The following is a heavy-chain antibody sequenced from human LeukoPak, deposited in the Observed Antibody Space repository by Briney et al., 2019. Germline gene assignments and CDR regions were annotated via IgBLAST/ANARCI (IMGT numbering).Heavy chain of an antibody. CDR1: GGSISSSSYY. CDR2: IYYRGNT. CDR3: ARASSGYYWDSDY. V-gene: IGHV4-39*01. D-gene: IGHD3-22*01. Sequence: SETLSLTCTVSGGSISSSSYYWGWIRQPPGKGLEWVGSIYYRGNTYYNPSLKSRVTLSADTSKNQFSLKVTSVTAADTAVYYLARASSGYYWDSDYWGQGALVTVSS. J-gene: IGHJ4*02.